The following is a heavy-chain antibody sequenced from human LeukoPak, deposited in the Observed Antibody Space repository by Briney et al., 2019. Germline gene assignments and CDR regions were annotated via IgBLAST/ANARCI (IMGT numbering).Heavy chain of an antibody. J-gene: IGHJ6*03. CDR1: GFTFSSYY. CDR2: IKGDGGEI. V-gene: IGHV3-7*01. Sequence: GGSLRLSCATSGFTFSSYYMAWVRQAPGKGLEWVANIKGDGGEIYYLDSVKGRFTISRDNAKNTLYLQMNSLRAEDTAVYYCARDYTQYYYYYYMDVWGKGTTATVSS. CDR3: ARDYTQYYYYYYMDV. D-gene: IGHD3-16*01.